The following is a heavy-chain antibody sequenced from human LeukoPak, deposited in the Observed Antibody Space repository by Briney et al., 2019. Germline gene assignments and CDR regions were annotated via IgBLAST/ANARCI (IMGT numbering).Heavy chain of an antibody. CDR3: ARDSRGYYYYGMDV. V-gene: IGHV3-11*01. CDR1: GFTFSDYY. J-gene: IGHJ6*02. CDR2: ISNTGSPI. D-gene: IGHD6-13*01. Sequence: GGSLRLSCAASGFTFSDYYTSWIRQAPGKGLEWVSYISNTGSPIYYADSVRGRFTISRDNVENSLYLQMNSLRAEDTAVYYCARDSRGYYYYGMDVWGQGTTVTVSS.